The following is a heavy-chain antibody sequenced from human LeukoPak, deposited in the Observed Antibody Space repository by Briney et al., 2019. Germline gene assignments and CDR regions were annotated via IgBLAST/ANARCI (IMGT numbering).Heavy chain of an antibody. CDR2: IYYSGST. D-gene: IGHD3-10*01. V-gene: IGHV4-34*01. J-gene: IGHJ6*03. Sequence: SETLSLTCAVYGGSFSGYYWSWIRQPPGKGLEWIGSIYYSGSTYYNPSLKSRVTISVDTSKNQFSLKLSSVTAADTAVYYCARNYGSGSYYGYYYYYMDVWGKGTTVTISS. CDR1: GGSFSGYY. CDR3: ARNYGSGSYYGYYYYYMDV.